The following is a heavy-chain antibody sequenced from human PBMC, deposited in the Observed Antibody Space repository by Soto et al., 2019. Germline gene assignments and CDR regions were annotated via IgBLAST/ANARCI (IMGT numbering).Heavy chain of an antibody. CDR1: GFTFSSYS. CDR3: ARDSKGSSGSAADY. V-gene: IGHV3-48*02. D-gene: IGHD3-22*01. Sequence: PGGSLRLSCAASGFTFSSYSMNWVRQAPGKGLEWVSYISSSSSTIYYADSVKGRFTISRDNAKNSLYLQMNSLRDEDTAVYYCARDSKGSSGSAADYWGQGTLVTVSS. J-gene: IGHJ4*02. CDR2: ISSSSSTI.